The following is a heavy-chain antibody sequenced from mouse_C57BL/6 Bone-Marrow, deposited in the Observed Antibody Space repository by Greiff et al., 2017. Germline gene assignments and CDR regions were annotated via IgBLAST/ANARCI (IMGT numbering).Heavy chain of an antibody. V-gene: IGHV1-69*01. CDR3: ARNLPYFDY. CDR2: IDPSDSYT. CDR1: GYTFTSYW. Sequence: VQLQQPGAELVMPGASVKLSCKASGYTFTSYWMHWVKQRPGQGLEWIGEIDPSDSYTNYNQKFKGKSTLTVDKSSSTAYMQLSSLTSEDSAVYYCARNLPYFDYWGQGTTLTVSS. J-gene: IGHJ2*01.